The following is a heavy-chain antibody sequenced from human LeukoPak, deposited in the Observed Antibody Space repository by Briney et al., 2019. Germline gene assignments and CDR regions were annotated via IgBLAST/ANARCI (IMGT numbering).Heavy chain of an antibody. V-gene: IGHV3-74*01. CDR2: LIRDGSVT. J-gene: IGHJ4*02. CDR3: VRDGYDFNFDY. Sequence: GGSLRLSCVASGFTFRSYWLHWVRQAPGKGLEWVSRLIRDGSVTNYADSLKGRVTISRDNAKNTLYLQMSSLRAEDTAVYFCVRDGYDFNFDYWPQGRLLTVPS. CDR1: GFTFRSYW. D-gene: IGHD1-1*01.